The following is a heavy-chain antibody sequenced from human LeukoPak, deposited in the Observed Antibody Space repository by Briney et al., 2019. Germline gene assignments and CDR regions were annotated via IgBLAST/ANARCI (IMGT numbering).Heavy chain of an antibody. V-gene: IGHV3-23*01. D-gene: IGHD4-17*01. CDR2: ISGSGGST. CDR3: AKAPHYVDYPF. J-gene: IGHJ4*02. Sequence: GGSLSLSCAASGFTFSSYAMSWVRQAPGKGLEWVSAISGSGGSTYYGDFVKCRFTISRDNSKNTLYLQMNSLRAEDTAVYYCAKAPHYVDYPFWGQGTLVTVSS. CDR1: GFTFSSYA.